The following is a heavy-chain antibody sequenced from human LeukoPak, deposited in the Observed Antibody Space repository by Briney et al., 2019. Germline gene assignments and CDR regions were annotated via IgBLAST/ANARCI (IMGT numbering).Heavy chain of an antibody. V-gene: IGHV3-74*01. J-gene: IGHJ4*02. D-gene: IGHD2-21*01. CDR2: INSDGSAT. Sequence: GGSLRLSCAASGFSFSTHWMHWVRQAPGKGLVYVAQINSDGSATAYADSVKGRFTTSRDNAKHTLYLEMISLRAEDTAVYYCGSLTVVAKDHWGQGTLVTVSS. CDR1: GFSFSTHW. CDR3: GSLTVVAKDH.